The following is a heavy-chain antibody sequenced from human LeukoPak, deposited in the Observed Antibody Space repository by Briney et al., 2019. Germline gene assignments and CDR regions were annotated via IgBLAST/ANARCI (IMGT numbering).Heavy chain of an antibody. CDR1: GGSTSNTSYY. D-gene: IGHD5-18*01. CDR3: ARDRRAFGYSYGYYFDY. Sequence: SETLSLTCTVSGGSTSNTSYYWGWIRQPPGKGLEWIGSIYYSGSTNYNPSLKSRVTISVDTSKNQFSLKLSSVTAADTAVYYCARDRRAFGYSYGYYFDYWGQGTLVTVSS. CDR2: IYYSGST. V-gene: IGHV4-39*07. J-gene: IGHJ4*02.